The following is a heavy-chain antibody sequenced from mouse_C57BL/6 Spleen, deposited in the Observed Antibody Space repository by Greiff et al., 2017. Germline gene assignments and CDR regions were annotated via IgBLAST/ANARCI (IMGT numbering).Heavy chain of an antibody. Sequence: VQLQQSGPELVKPGASVKISCKASGYAFSSSWMNWVKQRPGKGLEWIGRIYPGDGDTNYNGKFKGKATLTADKSSSTAYMQLSSLTSEDSAVYFCARDGYSTYYAMDYWGQGTSVTVSS. CDR3: ARDGYSTYYAMDY. CDR2: IYPGDGDT. CDR1: GYAFSSSW. J-gene: IGHJ4*01. V-gene: IGHV1-82*01. D-gene: IGHD2-5*01.